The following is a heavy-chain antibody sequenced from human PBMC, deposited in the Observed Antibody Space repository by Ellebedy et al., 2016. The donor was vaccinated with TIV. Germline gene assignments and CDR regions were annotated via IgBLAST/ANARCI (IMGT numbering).Heavy chain of an antibody. CDR1: GFTFSTYI. CDR2: ISSSGRTI. J-gene: IGHJ4*02. Sequence: PGGSLRLSCAGSGFTFSTYIMNWVRQAPGKGLEWVSYISSSGRTIHYADSVKGRFTISRDNAKNSLYLQMNRLRAEDTAVYYCAAGVLGDFDYWGQGTLVTVSS. V-gene: IGHV3-48*04. CDR3: AAGVLGDFDY. D-gene: IGHD3-16*01.